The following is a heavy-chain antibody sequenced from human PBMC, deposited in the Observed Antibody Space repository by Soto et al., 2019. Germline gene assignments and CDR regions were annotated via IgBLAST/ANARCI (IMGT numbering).Heavy chain of an antibody. CDR2: ISYDGSDK. Sequence: QVQLVESGGGVVQPGRSLRLSCAASGFPFTSYGMHWVREGPDKRPEWVAIISYDGSDKYYADSVKGRFTISRDNSKNTLYLQMNSLRPEDTALYYCVGGQYYFDYRGQGTLVIVSS. D-gene: IGHD3-10*01. J-gene: IGHJ4*02. CDR1: GFPFTSYG. CDR3: VGGQYYFDY. V-gene: IGHV3-30*03.